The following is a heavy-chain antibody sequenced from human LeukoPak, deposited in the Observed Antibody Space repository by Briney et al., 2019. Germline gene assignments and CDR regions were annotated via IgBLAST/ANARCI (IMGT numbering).Heavy chain of an antibody. CDR3: ARLGYCSSTSCTSDNWFDP. D-gene: IGHD2-2*03. J-gene: IGHJ5*02. V-gene: IGHV3-23*01. CDR2: ISGSGGST. Sequence: GGSLRLSCAASRFTFSSYAMSWVRQAPGKGLEWVSAISGSGGSTYYADSVKGRFTISRDNSKNTLYLQMNSLRAEDTAVYYCARLGYCSSTSCTSDNWFDPWGQGTLVTVSS. CDR1: RFTFSSYA.